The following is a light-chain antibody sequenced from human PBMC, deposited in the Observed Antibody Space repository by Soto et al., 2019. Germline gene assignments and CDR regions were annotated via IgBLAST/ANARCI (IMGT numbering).Light chain of an antibody. CDR1: QSISSW. J-gene: IGKJ1*01. V-gene: IGKV1-5*01. CDR3: QQNNSYST. CDR2: DAS. Sequence: DIQMTQSPSTLSASVGDRVTITCRASQSISSWLAWYQQKPGKAPKLLIYDASSLESGVPSRFSGSGSGTEFTLTISSLQPDDFATYYCQQNNSYSTFGQGTRWIS.